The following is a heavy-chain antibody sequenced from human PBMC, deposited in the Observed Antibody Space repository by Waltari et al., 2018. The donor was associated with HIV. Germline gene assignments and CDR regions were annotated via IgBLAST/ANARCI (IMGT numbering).Heavy chain of an antibody. CDR1: GFSVTNYL. CDR3: SRDTFGEYDF. CDR2: INSDGRTI. J-gene: IGHJ4*02. D-gene: IGHD3-3*01. Sequence: EVQLVQSGGGLIKPGGSLRLSCAASGFSVTNYLMHWVRQSPGKGMGGGSRINSDGRTIDYSDYVKGRFTIARDSAKNTLSLQMNSLREEDTAVYYCSRDTFGEYDFWGQGALVTVSS. V-gene: IGHV3-74*01.